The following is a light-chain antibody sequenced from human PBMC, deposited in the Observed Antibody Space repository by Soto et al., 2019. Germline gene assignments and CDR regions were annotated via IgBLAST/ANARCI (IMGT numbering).Light chain of an antibody. J-gene: IGKJ5*01. CDR1: QSISSY. CDR3: QQSYSTPPIT. V-gene: IGKV1-39*01. Sequence: DIQMTQSPSSLSASVGDRVTITCRASQSISSYLNWYQQKPGKAPKLLIYAASSLQSGVPSRFSGSGSGTEFTLTISSLQPEDCATYYCQQSYSTPPITFGQGTRLEIK. CDR2: AAS.